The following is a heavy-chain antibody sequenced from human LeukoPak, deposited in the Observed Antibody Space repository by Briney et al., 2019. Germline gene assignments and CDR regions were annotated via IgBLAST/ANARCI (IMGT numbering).Heavy chain of an antibody. Sequence: GGSLRLSCAASGFTFSSYSMNWVRQAPGKGLEWVSYISSSSSTIYYADSVKGRFTISRDNAKNSLYLQMNSLRAEDTAVYYCARGWLRYGGDFDYWGQGTLVTVSS. D-gene: IGHD5-12*01. V-gene: IGHV3-48*01. CDR3: ARGWLRYGGDFDY. CDR1: GFTFSSYS. J-gene: IGHJ4*02. CDR2: ISSSSSTI.